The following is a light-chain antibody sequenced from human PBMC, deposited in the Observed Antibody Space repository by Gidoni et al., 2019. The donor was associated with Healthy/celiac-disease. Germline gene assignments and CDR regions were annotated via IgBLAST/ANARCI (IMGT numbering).Light chain of an antibody. CDR2: DAS. Sequence: SSLSASVGDRVTITCQASQDISNYLNWYQQKPGKAPKRLIYDASNLETGVPSRFSGSGSGTDFTFTISSLQPEDIATYYCQQYDNLPRFXGXTKVEIK. V-gene: IGKV1-33*01. CDR1: QDISNY. J-gene: IGKJ4*01. CDR3: QQYDNLPR.